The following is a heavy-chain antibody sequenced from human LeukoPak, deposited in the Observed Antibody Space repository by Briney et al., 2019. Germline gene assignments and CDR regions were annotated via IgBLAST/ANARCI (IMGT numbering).Heavy chain of an antibody. CDR3: ARYDTLTGYPGGMDV. CDR1: GGSFSGYY. V-gene: IGHV4-34*01. D-gene: IGHD3-9*01. J-gene: IGHJ6*02. Sequence: SETLSLTCAVYGGSFSGYYWSWIRQPPGKGLEWIGEINHSGSTNYNPSLKSRVTISVDTSKNQFSLKLSSVTAADTAVYYCARYDTLTGYPGGMDVWGQGTTVTVSS. CDR2: INHSGST.